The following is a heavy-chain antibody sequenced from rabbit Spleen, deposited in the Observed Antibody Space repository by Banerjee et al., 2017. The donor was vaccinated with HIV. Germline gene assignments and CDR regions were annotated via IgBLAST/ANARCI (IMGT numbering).Heavy chain of an antibody. D-gene: IGHD4-2*01. CDR3: ARDSAGREDFSL. CDR2: IYPMTEIT. J-gene: IGHJ4*01. V-gene: IGHV1S7*01. CDR1: GFTISNYW. Sequence: QLEESGGRLVQPGGSLTLSCKAYGFTISNYWMNWVRQAPGKGLEWIGIIYPMTEITYSANWVNGRFSISSDNAQNTVDLQMNSLTAADAAAYFCARDSAGREDFSLWGRGTLVTV.